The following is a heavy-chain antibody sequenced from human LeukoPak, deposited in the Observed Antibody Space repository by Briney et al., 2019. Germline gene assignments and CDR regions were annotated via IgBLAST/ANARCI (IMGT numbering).Heavy chain of an antibody. V-gene: IGHV3-23*01. CDR2: ISWSSLTT. CDR3: AKHVRTSVWFFDS. J-gene: IGHJ4*02. CDR1: GFTFSNYA. Sequence: GGSLRLSCAASGFTFSNYALSWVRQAPGRGLEWVSLISWSSLTTEYADSVKGRFTVSRDNSKNTLSLQMNSLNADDTAVYYCAKHVRTSVWFFDSWGQGTMVTVSS. D-gene: IGHD6-19*01.